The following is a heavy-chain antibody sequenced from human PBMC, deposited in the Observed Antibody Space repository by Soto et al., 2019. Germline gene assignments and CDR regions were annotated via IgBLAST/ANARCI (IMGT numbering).Heavy chain of an antibody. Sequence: EVQLVEYGGGLVQPGRSLRLSCAASGFTFDDYAIHWVRQAPGKGLEWVSGINWNGDATGYADSVKGRFTISRDNAKNSLYLIMNSLTTEDTAVYYCANLPPYGSWFDCWGQGTLVTVSS. V-gene: IGHV3-9*01. CDR3: ANLPPYGSWFDC. CDR1: GFTFDDYA. J-gene: IGHJ4*02. D-gene: IGHD3-10*01. CDR2: INWNGDAT.